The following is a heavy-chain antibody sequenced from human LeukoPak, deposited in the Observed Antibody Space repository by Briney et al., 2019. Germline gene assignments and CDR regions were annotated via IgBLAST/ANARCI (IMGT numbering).Heavy chain of an antibody. CDR1: GYTFTSYG. CDR2: ISAYNGNT. V-gene: IGHV1-18*01. J-gene: IGHJ5*02. D-gene: IGHD5-18*01. CDR3: ARAGGYGHFRLGNWFDP. Sequence: ASVKVSCKASGYTFTSYGISWVRQAPGQGLEWMGWISAYNGNTNYAQKLQGRVTMTTDTSTSTAYMELRSLRSDDTAVYYCARAGGYGHFRLGNWFDPWGQGTLVTVSS.